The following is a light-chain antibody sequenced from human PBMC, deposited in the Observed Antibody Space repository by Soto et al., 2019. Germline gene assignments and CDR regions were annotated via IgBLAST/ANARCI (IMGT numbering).Light chain of an antibody. CDR1: QSISTW. Sequence: DIQMTQSPSTLPASVGDRVTITCRASQSISTWLAWYQQKPGKAPNLLIYKASYLASGVPSRFSGGGSGTEFTLTISSLQHDDFATYYCQQYSSYWTFGQGTKVEIK. J-gene: IGKJ1*01. CDR2: KAS. CDR3: QQYSSYWT. V-gene: IGKV1-5*03.